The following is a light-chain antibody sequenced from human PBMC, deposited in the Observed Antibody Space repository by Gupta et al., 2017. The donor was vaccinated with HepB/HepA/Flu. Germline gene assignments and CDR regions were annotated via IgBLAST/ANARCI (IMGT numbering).Light chain of an antibody. Sequence: EIVMTQSPATLSVSPGERSTLSCRASQSVSSNLAWYQQNPGQAPRLLIYGASTRATSIPDRFSGSGSGTDFTLTSSSRQSEDFAVYYWQHDTNLNTFGQGTKVEIK. CDR3: QHDTNLNT. CDR2: GAS. V-gene: IGKV3-15*01. J-gene: IGKJ1*01. CDR1: QSVSSN.